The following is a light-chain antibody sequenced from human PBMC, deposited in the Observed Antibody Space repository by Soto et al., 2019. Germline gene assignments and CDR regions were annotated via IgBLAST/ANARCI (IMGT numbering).Light chain of an antibody. J-gene: IGKJ4*01. V-gene: IGKV3D-20*02. CDR2: GAS. CDR3: QQRSNWLALT. Sequence: EIVLTQSPGTLSLSPGERATLSCRASQSVSSTYIAWYQQNPGQAPRLLIYGASSRATGIPDRFSGSGSGTDFTLTISRLEPEDFAVYYCQQRSNWLALTFGGGTKVEIK. CDR1: QSVSSTY.